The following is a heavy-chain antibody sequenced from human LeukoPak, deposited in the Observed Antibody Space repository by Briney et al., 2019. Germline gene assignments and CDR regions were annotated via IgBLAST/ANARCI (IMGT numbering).Heavy chain of an antibody. CDR1: VFTFSSYA. V-gene: IGHV3-23*01. Sequence: PGGSLRLSCAASVFTFSSYAMSWVRQAPGKGLEWVSAISGSGGSTYYADSVKGRFTISRDNSKNTLYLQMNSLRAEDTAVYYCAKTVGFGSHYFGVVDAFDIWGQGTMVTVSS. CDR3: AKTVGFGSHYFGVVDAFDI. J-gene: IGHJ3*02. D-gene: IGHD3-3*01. CDR2: ISGSGGST.